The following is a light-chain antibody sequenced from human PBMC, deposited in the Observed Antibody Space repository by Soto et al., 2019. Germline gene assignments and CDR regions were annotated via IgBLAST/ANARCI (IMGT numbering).Light chain of an antibody. J-gene: IGKJ4*01. CDR1: QGISSA. CDR2: DAS. CDR3: QQFNSYPLT. V-gene: IGKV1-13*02. Sequence: AIHLTQSPSSLSASVGDRVTITCRASQGISSALAWYQQKPGKAPKLLIYDASSLESGVPSRFSGSGSGTDFTLPISSLQPDDFATYYCQQFNSYPLTFGGGTKVEIK.